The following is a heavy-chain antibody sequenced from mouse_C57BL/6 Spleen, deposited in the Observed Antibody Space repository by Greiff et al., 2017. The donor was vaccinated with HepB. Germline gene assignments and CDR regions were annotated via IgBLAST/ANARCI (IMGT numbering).Heavy chain of an antibody. CDR2: INPGSGGT. Sequence: QVQLQQSGAELVRPGTSVKVSCKASGYAFTNYLIEWVKQRPGQGLEWIGVINPGSGGTNYNEKFKGKATLTADKSSSTAYMQLSSLTSEDSAVYFCARSAYYYGSSQYNFDYWGQGTTLTVSS. D-gene: IGHD1-1*01. V-gene: IGHV1-54*01. J-gene: IGHJ2*01. CDR3: ARSAYYYGSSQYNFDY. CDR1: GYAFTNYL.